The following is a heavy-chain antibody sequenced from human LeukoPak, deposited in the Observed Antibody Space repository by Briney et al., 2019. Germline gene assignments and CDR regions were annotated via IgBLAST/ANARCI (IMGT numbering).Heavy chain of an antibody. CDR3: VRLNTVTPFDN. V-gene: IGHV3-74*01. D-gene: IGHD4-17*01. Sequence: GGCLRLSCAASGFTFSSDWVHCVREAPGKGRVWVSRINGDGSTTDYADSVKGRFTISRDNAKNTVYLQMNSLRAEDTAVYYCVRLNTVTPFDNWGQGTLVTVSS. J-gene: IGHJ4*02. CDR2: INGDGSTT. CDR1: GFTFSSDW.